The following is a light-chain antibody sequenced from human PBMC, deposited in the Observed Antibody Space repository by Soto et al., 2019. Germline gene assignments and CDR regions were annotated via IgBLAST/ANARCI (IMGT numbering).Light chain of an antibody. CDR1: QSISGRY. CDR3: QQYGSSPLT. Sequence: ETVLTQSPGTLSLSPGERASLSCRASQSISGRYLAWYQQKPGQAPRLLIYDASSRATDIPDRFSGSGSGTDFILTISRLEPEDFAVYYCQQYGSSPLTFGGGTKVDIK. J-gene: IGKJ4*01. CDR2: DAS. V-gene: IGKV3-20*01.